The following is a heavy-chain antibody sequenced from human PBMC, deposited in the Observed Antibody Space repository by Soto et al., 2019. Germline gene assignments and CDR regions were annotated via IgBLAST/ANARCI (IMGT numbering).Heavy chain of an antibody. CDR3: ARHYNCRSLDCEDNWFDP. V-gene: IGHV6-1*01. CDR2: TYYRSKWYN. D-gene: IGHD3-10*01. CDR1: GDDISSNSAA. Sequence: SQTLSLTCAISGDDISSNSAAWNWIRPSPSRGLEWLGRTYYRSKWYNDYAVSVKSRITINPDTSKNQFSLKLRSVTAADTAVYYCARHYNCRSLDCEDNWFDPWGQGTLVTVSS. J-gene: IGHJ5*02.